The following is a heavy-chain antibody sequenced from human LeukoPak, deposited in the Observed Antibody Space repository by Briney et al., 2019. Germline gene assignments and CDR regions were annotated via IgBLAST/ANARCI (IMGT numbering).Heavy chain of an antibody. V-gene: IGHV3-30*18. J-gene: IGHJ3*02. D-gene: IGHD3-10*01. CDR3: AKIDLPGSGSYRDAFDI. CDR2: MSYDGSNK. CDR1: GFTFSSYG. Sequence: GGSLRLSCAASGFTFSSYGIHWVRQAPGKGLEWVALMSYDGSNKYYADSVKGRFAVSRDNSKNTLYLQMNSLRAEDTAVYYCAKIDLPGSGSYRDAFDIWGQGTMVTVSS.